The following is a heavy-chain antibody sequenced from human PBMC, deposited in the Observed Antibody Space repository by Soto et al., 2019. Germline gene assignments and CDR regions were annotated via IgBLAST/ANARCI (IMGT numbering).Heavy chain of an antibody. J-gene: IGHJ6*02. D-gene: IGHD3-3*01. CDR2: IKQDGSEK. CDR1: GFTFSSYW. Sequence: GGSLRLSCAASGFTFSSYWMSWVRQAPGKGLEWVANIKQDGSEKYYVDSVKGRFTISRDNAKNSLYLQMNSLRAEDTAVYYCARGLDWPYYYYYGMDVWGQGTTVTVSS. V-gene: IGHV3-7*05. CDR3: ARGLDWPYYYYYGMDV.